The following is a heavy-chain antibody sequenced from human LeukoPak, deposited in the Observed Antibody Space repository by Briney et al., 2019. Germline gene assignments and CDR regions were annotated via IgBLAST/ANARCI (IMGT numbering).Heavy chain of an antibody. Sequence: GGSLRLSCAASGFTFSSYEMNWVRQAPGKGLEWVSYISSSGSTIYYADSVKGRFTISGDNAKNSLYLQMNSLRAEDTAVYYCAREGGGSGYDLWGQGTLVTVSS. J-gene: IGHJ4*02. CDR3: AREGGGSGYDL. V-gene: IGHV3-48*03. D-gene: IGHD5-12*01. CDR2: ISSSGSTI. CDR1: GFTFSSYE.